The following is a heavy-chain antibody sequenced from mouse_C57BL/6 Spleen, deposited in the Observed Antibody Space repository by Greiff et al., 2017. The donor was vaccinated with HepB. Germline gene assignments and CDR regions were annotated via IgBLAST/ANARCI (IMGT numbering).Heavy chain of an antibody. Sequence: EVKLVESGGGLVKPGGSLKLSCAASGFTFSSYAMSWVRQTPEKRLEWVATISDGGSYTYYPDNVKGRFTISRDNAKNNLYLQMRHLKSEDTAMYYCARRGLAYWYFDVWGTGTTVTVSS. CDR1: GFTFSSYA. D-gene: IGHD3-3*01. CDR2: ISDGGSYT. CDR3: ARRGLAYWYFDV. V-gene: IGHV5-4*03. J-gene: IGHJ1*03.